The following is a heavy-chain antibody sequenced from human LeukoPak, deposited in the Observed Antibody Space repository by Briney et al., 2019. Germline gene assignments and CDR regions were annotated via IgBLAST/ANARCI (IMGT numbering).Heavy chain of an antibody. D-gene: IGHD4-23*01. CDR1: GVSISPYY. J-gene: IGHJ4*02. V-gene: IGHV4-59*01. CDR2: IYYSGGT. CDR3: ARSRLRWNFDY. Sequence: SETLSLTCSVSGVSISPYYRNWIRQPPGKGLEWIAYIYYSGGTKYNPSLKSRVSISLDTTKNQFSLKLSSVTAADTAVYYCARSRLRWNFDYWGQGTLVTVSS.